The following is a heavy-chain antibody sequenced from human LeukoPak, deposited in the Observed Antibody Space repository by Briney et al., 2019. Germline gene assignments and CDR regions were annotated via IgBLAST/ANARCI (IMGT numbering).Heavy chain of an antibody. J-gene: IGHJ4*02. CDR1: GFTFSNYE. D-gene: IGHD3-22*01. CDR3: ARESDSGGYRFDY. Sequence: GGSLRLSCAASGFTFSNYEMIWVRQAPGKGLEWLSYISSSGDRSLYADAVRGRAIISRDNAKNSLYLQMNSLCTEDTAVYHCARESDSGGYRFDYWGQGSLVTVSS. V-gene: IGHV3-48*03. CDR2: ISSSGDRS.